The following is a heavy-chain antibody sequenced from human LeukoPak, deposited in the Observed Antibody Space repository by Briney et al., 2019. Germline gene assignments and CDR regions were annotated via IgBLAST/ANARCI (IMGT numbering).Heavy chain of an antibody. D-gene: IGHD6-19*01. CDR1: GYTFTSYD. CDR3: ARDGIAVASAFDI. J-gene: IGHJ3*02. CDR2: MNPNSGNT. Sequence: ASVRVSCKASGYTFTSYDINWVRQATGQGLERMGWMNPNSGNTGYAQKFQGRVTMTRNTSISTAYMELSSLRSEDTAVYYCARDGIAVASAFDIWGQGTMVTVSS. V-gene: IGHV1-8*01.